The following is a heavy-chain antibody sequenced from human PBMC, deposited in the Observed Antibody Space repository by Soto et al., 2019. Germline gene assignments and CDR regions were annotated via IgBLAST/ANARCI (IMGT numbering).Heavy chain of an antibody. V-gene: IGHV4-59*01. CDR2: IYYSGNT. CDR1: GDSIGSYY. D-gene: IGHD6-19*01. Sequence: PSETLSLTCTVSGDSIGSYYWSWIRQPPGKGLEWIGYIYYSGNTNYNPSLKSRVTISVDTSKNQFSLKLNSVTAADTAVYYCARGRQWPIRGYLDYWGQGTLVTVSS. CDR3: ARGRQWPIRGYLDY. J-gene: IGHJ4*02.